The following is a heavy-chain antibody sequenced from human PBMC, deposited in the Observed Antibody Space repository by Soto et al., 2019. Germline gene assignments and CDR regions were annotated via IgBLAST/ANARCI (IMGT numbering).Heavy chain of an antibody. CDR3: ARDTLYYDSSRYPAY. J-gene: IGHJ4*02. Sequence: TSETLSLTCAVYGGSFSGYYWSWIRQPPGKGLEWIGEINHSGSTNYNPSLKSRVTISVDTSKNQFSLKLSSVTAADTAVYYCARDTLYYDSSRYPAYWGQGTLVTVSS. CDR2: INHSGST. CDR1: GGSFSGYY. D-gene: IGHD3-22*01. V-gene: IGHV4-34*01.